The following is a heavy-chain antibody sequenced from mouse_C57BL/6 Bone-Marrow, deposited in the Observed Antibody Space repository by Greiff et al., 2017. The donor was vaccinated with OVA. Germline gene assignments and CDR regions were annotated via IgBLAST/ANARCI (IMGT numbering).Heavy chain of an antibody. V-gene: IGHV1-15*01. D-gene: IGHD1-1*01. CDR3: TRSDYYGSRSFDY. CDR2: IDPETGGT. CDR1: GYTFTDYE. J-gene: IGHJ2*01. Sequence: QVQLKQSGAELVRPGASVTLSCKASGYTFTDYEMHWVKQTPVHGLEWIGAIDPETGGTAYNQKFKGKATLTADKSSSTAYMELCSLTSEDSAVYYCTRSDYYGSRSFDYWGQGTTLTVSS.